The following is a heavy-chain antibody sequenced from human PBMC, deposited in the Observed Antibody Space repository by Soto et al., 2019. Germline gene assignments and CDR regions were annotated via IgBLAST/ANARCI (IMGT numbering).Heavy chain of an antibody. CDR2: ISAYNGNT. V-gene: IGHV1-18*01. D-gene: IGHD1-26*01. J-gene: IGHJ4*02. Sequence: QVQLVQSGAEVKKPGASVKVSCKASGYTFTSYGISWVRQAPGQGLEWMGWISAYNGNTNYAQKLQGRVTMTTDTSTSTAYMELRSLRCDDTAAYYCARPDKEWGLLGPLGYWGQGTLVTVSS. CDR1: GYTFTSYG. CDR3: ARPDKEWGLLGPLGY.